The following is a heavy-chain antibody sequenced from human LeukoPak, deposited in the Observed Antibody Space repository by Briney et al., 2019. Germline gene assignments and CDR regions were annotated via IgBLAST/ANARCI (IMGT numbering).Heavy chain of an antibody. D-gene: IGHD3-10*01. Sequence: VASVKVSCKASGGTFSSYAISWVRQAPGQGLEWMGGIIPIFGTANYAQKFQGRVTITTDESTSTAYMELSSLRSEDTAVYYCATVTSGPFGYWGQGTLVTVSS. CDR2: IIPIFGTA. CDR1: GGTFSSYA. J-gene: IGHJ4*02. V-gene: IGHV1-69*05. CDR3: ATVTSGPFGY.